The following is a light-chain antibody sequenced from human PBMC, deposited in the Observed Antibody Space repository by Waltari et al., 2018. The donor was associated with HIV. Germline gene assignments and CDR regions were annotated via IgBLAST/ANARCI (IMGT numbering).Light chain of an antibody. V-gene: IGKV1-6*01. CDR1: QGVKSD. J-gene: IGKJ1*01. Sequence: AIQMTQPPSSLSASVGDKVTITCRASQGVKSDLGWYQQRPGKAPNLLIYAVSSLQTGVPSRFSGSGSGTTFTLTISSLQPEDFATYYCLQDYNYPPTFGQGTKV. CDR3: LQDYNYPPT. CDR2: AVS.